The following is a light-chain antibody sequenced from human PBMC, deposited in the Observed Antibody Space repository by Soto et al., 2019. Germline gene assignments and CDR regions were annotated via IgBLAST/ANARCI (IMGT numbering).Light chain of an antibody. Sequence: EVVLTQSPATRSLSPGEGATLSCRGSQSISSSYLSWYQQSPGQAPRLLIYGASTRATRIPARFSGSGRGSGTAFTLTISSLQPEDFAVYSCQQDYNLPITFGQGTRLEIK. J-gene: IGKJ5*01. V-gene: IGKV3D-7*01. CDR2: GAS. CDR3: QQDYNLPIT. CDR1: QSISSSY.